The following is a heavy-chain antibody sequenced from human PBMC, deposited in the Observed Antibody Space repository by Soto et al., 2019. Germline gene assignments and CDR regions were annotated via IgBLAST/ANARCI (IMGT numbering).Heavy chain of an antibody. CDR2: VYHTGRT. V-gene: IGHV4-61*01. J-gene: IGHJ4*02. CDR3: ARDFAYFDS. Sequence: SETLSPTCTVSGGSFKSGSYSWSWIRQPPGKGLEWIGYVYHTGRTSYNPSLKSRVSISMDTSKNQFSLNLDSVTAADTAVYFCARDFAYFDSWGQGTLVTVSS. D-gene: IGHD3-3*01. CDR1: GGSFKSGSYS.